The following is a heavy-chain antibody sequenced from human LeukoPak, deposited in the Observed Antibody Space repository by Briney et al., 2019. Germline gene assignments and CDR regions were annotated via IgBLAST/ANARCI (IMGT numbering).Heavy chain of an antibody. J-gene: IGHJ4*02. CDR3: AGLGYYDSSGYEDY. CDR2: INHSGST. V-gene: IGHV4-34*01. Sequence: PSETLSLTCTVSGGSISSYYWSWIRQPPGKGLEWIGEINHSGSTNYNPSLKSRVTISVDTSKNQFSLKLSSVTAADTAVYYCAGLGYYDSSGYEDYWGQGTLVTVSS. CDR1: GGSISSYY. D-gene: IGHD3-22*01.